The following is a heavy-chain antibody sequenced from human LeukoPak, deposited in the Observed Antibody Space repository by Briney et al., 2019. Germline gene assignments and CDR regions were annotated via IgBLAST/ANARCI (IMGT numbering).Heavy chain of an antibody. Sequence: ASVKVSCKVSGYTLTELSMHWVRQAPGKGLEWMGGFDPEDGETIYAQKFQGRVTMTRDTSISTAYMELSRLRSDDTAVYYCARGPGWYTFDYWGQGTLVTVSS. CDR3: ARGPGWYTFDY. D-gene: IGHD2-15*01. V-gene: IGHV1-24*01. J-gene: IGHJ4*02. CDR1: GYTLTELS. CDR2: FDPEDGET.